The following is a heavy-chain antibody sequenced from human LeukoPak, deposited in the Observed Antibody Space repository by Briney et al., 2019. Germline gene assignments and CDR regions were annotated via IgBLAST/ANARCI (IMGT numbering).Heavy chain of an antibody. D-gene: IGHD6-19*01. CDR2: IYYSGST. V-gene: IGHV4-59*01. CDR1: GGSISNNY. J-gene: IGHJ4*02. Sequence: PSETLSLTCTAPGGSISNNYWSWIRQPPGKGLEWIGYIYYSGSTDYNPSLKSRVTISVDTSRNQFSLKLRSVTAADTAVYYCARGGWSMDYWGQGTLVTVSS. CDR3: ARGGWSMDY.